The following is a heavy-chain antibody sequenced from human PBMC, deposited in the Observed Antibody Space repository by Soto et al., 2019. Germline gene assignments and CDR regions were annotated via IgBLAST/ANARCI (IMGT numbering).Heavy chain of an antibody. Sequence: ASVKVSCKASGYTFTGYYMHWVRQAPGQGLEWMGWINPNSGGTNYAQKFQGRVTMTRDTSISTAYMELSRLRSDDTAVYYCARAGDSSGYYQFDSWGQGTLVTVSS. D-gene: IGHD3-22*01. J-gene: IGHJ4*02. CDR3: ARAGDSSGYYQFDS. V-gene: IGHV1-2*02. CDR1: GYTFTGYY. CDR2: INPNSGGT.